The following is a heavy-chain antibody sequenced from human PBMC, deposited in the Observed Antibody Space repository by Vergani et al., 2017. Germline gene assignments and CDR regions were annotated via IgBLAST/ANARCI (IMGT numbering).Heavy chain of an antibody. Sequence: QVQLVQSGAEVKKPGASVKVSCKASGYTFTGYYMHWVRPAPGQGLEWMGWINPNSGGTNYAQKFQGRVTMTRDTSISTAYMELSRLRSDDTAVYYCARDQGTVRVGSGSYYTDYYGMDVWGQGTTVTVSS. CDR1: GYTFTGYY. D-gene: IGHD3-10*01. CDR3: ARDQGTVRVGSGSYYTDYYGMDV. V-gene: IGHV1-2*02. J-gene: IGHJ6*02. CDR2: INPNSGGT.